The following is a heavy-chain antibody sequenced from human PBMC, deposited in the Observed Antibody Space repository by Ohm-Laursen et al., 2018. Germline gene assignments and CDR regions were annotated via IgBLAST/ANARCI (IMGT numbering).Heavy chain of an antibody. CDR2: ISTSGATT. D-gene: IGHD4-11*01. CDR1: GFTFSNYE. CDR3: SRDDDYSNYVVDY. J-gene: IGHJ4*02. V-gene: IGHV3-48*03. Sequence: SLRLSCTASGFTFSNYEMNWVRQAPGKGLEWVSFISTSGATTHYADSVKGRFTISRDNAKNSLSLQMNSLRAEDTAVYYCSRDDDYSNYVVDYWGQGTLVTVSS.